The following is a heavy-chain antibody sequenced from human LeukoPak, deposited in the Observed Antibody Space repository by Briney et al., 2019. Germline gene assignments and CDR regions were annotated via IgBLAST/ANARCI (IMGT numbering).Heavy chain of an antibody. CDR3: SRRGATQGFDY. Sequence: GESMKISCKGSGYSFTDYWIGWVRHMPGKGPEWMGIIYPGDSDTRYSPSFQGQVTISVDKSISTAYLQWSSLKASDTAMYYCSRRGATQGFDYWGQGTLVTVSS. CDR1: GYSFTDYW. V-gene: IGHV5-51*01. J-gene: IGHJ4*02. CDR2: IYPGDSDT. D-gene: IGHD1-26*01.